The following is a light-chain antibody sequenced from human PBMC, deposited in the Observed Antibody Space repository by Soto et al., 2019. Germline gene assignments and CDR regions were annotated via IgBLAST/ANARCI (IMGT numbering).Light chain of an antibody. CDR2: GAS. CDR1: QSVSSSY. V-gene: IGKV3-20*01. Sequence: EIVLTQSPGTLSLSPGERATLSCRASQSVSSSYLAWYQQKPGQAPRLLIYGASSRATGIPDRFSGSGSGTDFTLTISRLEPEDFVVYYCQHQGFTFGPGTKVDIK. J-gene: IGKJ3*01. CDR3: QHQGFT.